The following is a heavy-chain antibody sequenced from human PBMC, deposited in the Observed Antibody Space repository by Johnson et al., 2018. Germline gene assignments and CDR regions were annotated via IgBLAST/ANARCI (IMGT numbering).Heavy chain of an antibody. Sequence: QVQLVQSGGGLVQPGWSLRLSCAASGFTFSSYGMHWVRQAPGKGLEWVAVISYDGSNKYYVDSVKGRFTISRDNSKNTLYLQMNSLRAEDTAVYYGARDQLGYSYGGDAFDIWGQGIMVTVSS. D-gene: IGHD5-18*01. CDR1: GFTFSSYG. CDR3: ARDQLGYSYGGDAFDI. V-gene: IGHV3-30*03. CDR2: ISYDGSNK. J-gene: IGHJ3*02.